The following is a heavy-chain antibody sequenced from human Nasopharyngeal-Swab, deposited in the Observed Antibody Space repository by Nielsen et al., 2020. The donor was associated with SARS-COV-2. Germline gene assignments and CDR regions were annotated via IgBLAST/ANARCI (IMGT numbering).Heavy chain of an antibody. CDR1: GFTFSSYA. Sequence: GESLKISCAASGFTFSSYAMSWVRQAPGKGLERVSAITGSGGTTSYADSVKGRFTISRDNSKNTLYLQMNSLRAEDTAVYYCARRVGYCSGGSCPSGYYGMDVWGQGTTVTVSS. V-gene: IGHV3-23*01. CDR2: ITGSGGTT. J-gene: IGHJ6*02. D-gene: IGHD2-15*01. CDR3: ARRVGYCSGGSCPSGYYGMDV.